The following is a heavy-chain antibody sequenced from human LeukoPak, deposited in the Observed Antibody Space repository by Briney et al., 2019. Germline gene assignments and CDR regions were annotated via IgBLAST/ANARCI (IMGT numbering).Heavy chain of an antibody. CDR3: AREVGSRNAFDI. J-gene: IGHJ3*02. CDR2: INPNSGGT. D-gene: IGHD6-25*01. Sequence: GASVKVSCKASGYTLTGYYMHWVRQAPGQGLEWMGWINPNSGGTNYAQKFQGRVTMTRDTSISTAYMELSRLRSDDTAVYYCAREVGSRNAFDIWGQGTMVTVSS. CDR1: GYTLTGYY. V-gene: IGHV1-2*02.